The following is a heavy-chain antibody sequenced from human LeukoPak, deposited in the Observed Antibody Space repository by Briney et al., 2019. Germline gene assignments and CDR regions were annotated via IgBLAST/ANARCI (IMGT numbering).Heavy chain of an antibody. CDR1: GFTFSSYA. CDR2: ISYDGSNK. D-gene: IGHD4-17*01. CDR3: AREITVTTYYYYGMDV. J-gene: IGHJ6*02. V-gene: IGHV3-30-3*01. Sequence: PGGSLRLSCAASGFTFSSYAMHWVRQAPGKGLEWVAVISYDGSNKYYADSVKGRFTISRDNSKNTQYLQMNSLRAEDTAVYYCAREITVTTYYYYGMDVWGQGTTVTVSS.